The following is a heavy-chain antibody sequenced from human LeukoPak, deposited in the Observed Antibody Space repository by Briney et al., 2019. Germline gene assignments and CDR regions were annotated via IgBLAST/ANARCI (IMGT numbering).Heavy chain of an antibody. D-gene: IGHD3-10*01. CDR2: ISSSSSTI. CDR3: ARDFTMVRGVNYYFDY. V-gene: IGHV3-48*01. CDR1: GFTFSSYS. J-gene: IGHJ4*02. Sequence: GGSLRLSCAASGFTFSSYSMSWVRQAPGKGLEWVSYISSSSSTIYYADSVKGRFTISRDNAKNSLYLQMNSLRAEDTAVYYCARDFTMVRGVNYYFDYWGQGTLVTVSS.